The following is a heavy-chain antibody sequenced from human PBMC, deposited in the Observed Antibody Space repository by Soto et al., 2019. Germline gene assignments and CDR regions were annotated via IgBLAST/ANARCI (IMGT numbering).Heavy chain of an antibody. CDR1: GGSFSGYY. V-gene: IGHV4-34*01. CDR3: ARFRTYYYYMDV. Sequence: SETLSLTCAVYGGSFSGYYWSWIRQPPGKGLEWIGEINHSGSTNYNPSLKSRVTISVDTSKNQFSLKLSSVTAADTAVYYCARFRTYYYYMDVWGKGTTVTVSS. J-gene: IGHJ6*03. CDR2: INHSGST.